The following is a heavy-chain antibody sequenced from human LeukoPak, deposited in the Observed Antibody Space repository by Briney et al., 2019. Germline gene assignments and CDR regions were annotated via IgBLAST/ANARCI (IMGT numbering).Heavy chain of an antibody. J-gene: IGHJ6*03. D-gene: IGHD1-7*01. CDR2: ISAYNGNT. Sequence: ASVKVSCKASGCTFTSYGISWVRQAPGQGLEWMGWISAYNGNTNYAQKLQGRVTMTTDTSTSTAYMELRSLRSDDTAVYYCARRRNYNYYYYYMDVWSKGTTVTVSS. CDR3: ARRRNYNYYYYYMDV. CDR1: GCTFTSYG. V-gene: IGHV1-18*01.